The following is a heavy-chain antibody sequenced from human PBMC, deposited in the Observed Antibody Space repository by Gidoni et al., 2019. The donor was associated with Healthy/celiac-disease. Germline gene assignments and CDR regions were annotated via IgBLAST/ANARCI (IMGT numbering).Heavy chain of an antibody. J-gene: IGHJ3*02. Sequence: QVQLVQSGAEVKKPGASVKVSCKASGYTFPSYYMHWVRQAPGQGLEWMGIINPSGGSTSYAQKFQGRVTMTRDTSTSTVYMELSSLRSEDTAVYYCASAFNSGSYSGAFDIWGQGTMVTVSS. CDR2: INPSGGST. D-gene: IGHD1-26*01. V-gene: IGHV1-46*01. CDR1: GYTFPSYY. CDR3: ASAFNSGSYSGAFDI.